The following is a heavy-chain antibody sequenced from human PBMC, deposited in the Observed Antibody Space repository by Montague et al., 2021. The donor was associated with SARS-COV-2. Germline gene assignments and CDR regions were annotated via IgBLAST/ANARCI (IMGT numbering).Heavy chain of an antibody. CDR2: KKNSGST. J-gene: IGHJ4*02. V-gene: IGHV4-34*01. D-gene: IGHD4-17*01. Sequence: KKNSGSTNYNPSLKNRVTISVDTSKNQFSLKLSSVTAADTAVYYCSRGSTVTQYGGQGTLVTV. CDR3: SRGSTVTQY.